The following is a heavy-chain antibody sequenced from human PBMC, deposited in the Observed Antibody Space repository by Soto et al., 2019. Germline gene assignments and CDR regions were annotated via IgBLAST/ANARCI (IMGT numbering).Heavy chain of an antibody. V-gene: IGHV3-33*01. J-gene: IGHJ6*02. CDR3: ASLKSGSYNYYYGMDV. CDR2: IWYDGSNK. Sequence: GGSLRLSCAASGFTFSSYGMHWVRQAPGKGLEWVAVIWYDGSNKYYADSVKGRFTISRDNSKNTRYLQMNSLRAEDTAVYYCASLKSGSYNYYYGMDVWGQGTTVTVSS. CDR1: GFTFSSYG. D-gene: IGHD1-26*01.